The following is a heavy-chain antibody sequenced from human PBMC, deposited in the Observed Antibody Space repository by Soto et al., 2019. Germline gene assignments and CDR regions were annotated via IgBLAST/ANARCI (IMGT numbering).Heavy chain of an antibody. D-gene: IGHD2-2*02. CDR3: ARGSTLRDIVVVPAAINGLGYNWFDP. J-gene: IGHJ5*02. V-gene: IGHV4-30-4*01. Sequence: TLSLTCTVSGGSISSGDYYWSWIRQPPGKGLEWIGYIYYSGSTYYNPSLKSRVTISADTSKNQFSLKLSSVTAADTAVYYCARGSTLRDIVVVPAAINGLGYNWFDPWGQGTLVTVSS. CDR1: GGSISSGDYY. CDR2: IYYSGST.